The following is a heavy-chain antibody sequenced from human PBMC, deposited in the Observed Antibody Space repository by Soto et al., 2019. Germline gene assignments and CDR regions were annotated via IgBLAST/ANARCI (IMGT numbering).Heavy chain of an antibody. CDR1: GFTFSDYA. J-gene: IGHJ5*02. Sequence: PGGALRLSCAASGFTFSDYAMHWVRQAPGKGLEWVSYISSSSSTIYYADSVKGRFTISRDNAKNSLYLQMNSLRDEDTAVYYCARESRFLEWLSLNWFDPWGQGTLVTVSS. D-gene: IGHD3-3*01. CDR2: ISSSSSTI. CDR3: ARESRFLEWLSLNWFDP. V-gene: IGHV3-48*02.